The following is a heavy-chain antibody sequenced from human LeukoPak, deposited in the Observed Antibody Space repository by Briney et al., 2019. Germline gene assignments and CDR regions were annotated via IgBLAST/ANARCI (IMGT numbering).Heavy chain of an antibody. D-gene: IGHD3-3*01. CDR2: INPNSGGT. CDR3: ARGPYYDFWSGTMDV. V-gene: IGHV1-2*02. Sequence: ASVKVSCKASGYTFTGYYIQWVRQAPGQGLEWMGWINPNSGGTNYAQKFQGRVTMTRDTSISTAYMELSRLRSDDTAVYYCARGPYYDFWSGTMDVWGKGTTVTVSS. J-gene: IGHJ6*03. CDR1: GYTFTGYY.